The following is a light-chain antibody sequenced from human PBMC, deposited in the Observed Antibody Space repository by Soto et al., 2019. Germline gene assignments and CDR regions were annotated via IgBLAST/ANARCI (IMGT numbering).Light chain of an antibody. CDR1: SSNIGGNS. J-gene: IGLJ1*01. V-gene: IGLV1-51*01. Sequence: QSVMTQPPSVSAAPGQKVTISCSGSSSNIGGNSVSWYQQLPGTAPKLLIYDDNKRPSGIPDRFSGSESGTSATLGITGFQTGDEADYYCGSWDSSLSAYVFGTGTKLNVL. CDR3: GSWDSSLSAYV. CDR2: DDN.